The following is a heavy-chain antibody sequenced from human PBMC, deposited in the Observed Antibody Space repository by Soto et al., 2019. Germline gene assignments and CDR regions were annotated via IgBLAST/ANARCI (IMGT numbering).Heavy chain of an antibody. CDR2: ISYDGSKN. J-gene: IGHJ4*02. V-gene: IGHV3-30-3*01. CDR3: ARDSGSGGSYLDF. CDR1: GFTFNDYA. Sequence: GGSLRLSCTASGFTFNDYAIHWVRQAPGKGLEWVAVISYDGSKNYYADSVKGRFTVSRDNSKNTLYLQINSLRTEDTAVYYCARDSGSGGSYLDFWGQGTLVTVSS. D-gene: IGHD1-26*01.